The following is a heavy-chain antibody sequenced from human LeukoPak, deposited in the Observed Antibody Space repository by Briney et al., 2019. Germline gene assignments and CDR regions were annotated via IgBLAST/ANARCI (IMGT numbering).Heavy chain of an antibody. CDR1: RFTFSSYS. CDR2: ISGSGDST. CDR3: AKDRLLNCRGDCYIFDY. D-gene: IGHD2-21*02. V-gene: IGHV3-23*01. Sequence: GGSLRLSCAASRFTFSSYSMNWVRQTPGKGLEWVSSISGSGDSTFYADSVKGRFSISRDNSKNTLYLQVNGLRTEDTAVYYCAKDRLLNCRGDCYIFDYWGQGTVVTVSS. J-gene: IGHJ4*02.